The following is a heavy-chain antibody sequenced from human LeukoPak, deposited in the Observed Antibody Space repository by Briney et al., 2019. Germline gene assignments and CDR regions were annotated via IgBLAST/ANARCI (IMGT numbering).Heavy chain of an antibody. J-gene: IGHJ4*02. CDR3: ATTDTSSSGWYGAGY. V-gene: IGHV4-30-2*01. Sequence: PSQTLSLTCTVSGVSISSGGYYWSWIRQPPGKGLEWIGYIYHSGSTYYNPPLKSRVTISVDRSKNQFSLKLSSVTAADTAVYYCATTDTSSSGWYGAGYWGQGTLVTVSS. CDR1: GVSISSGGYY. CDR2: IYHSGST. D-gene: IGHD6-19*01.